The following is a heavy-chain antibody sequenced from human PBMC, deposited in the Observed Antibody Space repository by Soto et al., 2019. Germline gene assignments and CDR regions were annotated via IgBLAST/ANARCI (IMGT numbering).Heavy chain of an antibody. D-gene: IGHD2-2*01. CDR2: ISSSSSYI. J-gene: IGHJ3*02. V-gene: IGHV3-21*01. Sequence: GGSLRLSCAASGFTFSSYSMNWVRQAPGKGLEWVSSISSSSSYIYYADSVKGRFTISRDNAKNSLYLQMNSLRAEDTAVYYSARCQWAGVPQLIDALDIWGQGTMVTVSS. CDR3: ARCQWAGVPQLIDALDI. CDR1: GFTFSSYS.